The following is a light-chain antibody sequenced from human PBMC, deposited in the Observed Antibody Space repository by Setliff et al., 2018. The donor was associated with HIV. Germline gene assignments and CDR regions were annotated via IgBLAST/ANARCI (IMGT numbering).Light chain of an antibody. J-gene: IGLJ1*01. CDR3: SSYAITNTLP. Sequence: ALTQPASVSGSPGQSITISCTGTSSDVGGYSYVSWYQQHPGKAPKLIIYEVRNRPSGVSNRFSGSKSGNTASLTISGLQAEDEADYYCSSYAITNTLPFGTGTKGTV. V-gene: IGLV2-14*01. CDR2: EVR. CDR1: SSDVGGYSY.